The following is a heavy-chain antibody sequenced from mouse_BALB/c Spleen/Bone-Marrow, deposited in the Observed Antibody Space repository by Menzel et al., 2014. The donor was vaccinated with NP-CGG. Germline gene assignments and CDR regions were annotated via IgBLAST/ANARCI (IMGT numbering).Heavy chain of an antibody. V-gene: IGHV14-3*02. D-gene: IGHD5-1-1*01. CDR3: ARGIPYNPMDF. CDR1: GFNIKDTY. CDR2: IDPANGNT. Sequence: VQLQQSGAELVKPGASVKLSCTASGFNIKDTYMHWVKQRPEQGLEWIGRIDPANGNTKFAPKFQGKATITADTSSNTAYLHLSSLTSEDTAVYYCARGIPYNPMDFWGQGTSVTVSS. J-gene: IGHJ4*01.